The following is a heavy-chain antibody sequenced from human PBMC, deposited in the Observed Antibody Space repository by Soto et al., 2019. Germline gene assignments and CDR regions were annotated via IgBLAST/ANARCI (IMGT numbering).Heavy chain of an antibody. CDR2: INPSSGDT. Sequence: QVQLVQSGAELKKPGASVKVSCKASGYTXSDXXIXXVRQAPGQGLEWMGWINPSSGDTKYAQKFQGRVTMTRDTSVSTAYLELXRLRXDDAXVXXXXXXXXXXXXXXFDPWGQGTLVTVSS. CDR1: GYTXSDXX. CDR3: XXXXXXXXXXXFDP. V-gene: IGHV1-2*02. J-gene: IGHJ5*02.